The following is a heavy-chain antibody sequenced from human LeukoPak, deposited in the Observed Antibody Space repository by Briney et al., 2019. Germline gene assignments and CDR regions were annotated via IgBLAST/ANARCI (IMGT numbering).Heavy chain of an antibody. J-gene: IGHJ4*02. Sequence: GGSLRLSCAASGFTVSSNYMSWVRQAPGKGLEWVSVIYSGGSTYYADSVKGRFSISRDDSKKTVYLQMNSLRPEDTALYYCAKDSILDHWGQGTPVTVSS. V-gene: IGHV3-53*05. CDR3: AKDSILDH. CDR1: GFTVSSNY. CDR2: IYSGGST.